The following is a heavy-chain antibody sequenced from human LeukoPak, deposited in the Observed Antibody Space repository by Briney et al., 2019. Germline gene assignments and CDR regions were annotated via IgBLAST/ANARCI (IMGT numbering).Heavy chain of an antibody. J-gene: IGHJ3*02. Sequence: GESLKISCAASGFTFSSYTMSWVRQAPGKGLEWVSAISGSGGSTCYADSVKGRFTISRDNSKNTLYLQMNSLRAEDTAVYYCAKTVLRYSTGDAFDIWGQGTMVTVSS. CDR3: AKTVLRYSTGDAFDI. D-gene: IGHD3-9*01. CDR1: GFTFSSYT. V-gene: IGHV3-23*01. CDR2: ISGSGGST.